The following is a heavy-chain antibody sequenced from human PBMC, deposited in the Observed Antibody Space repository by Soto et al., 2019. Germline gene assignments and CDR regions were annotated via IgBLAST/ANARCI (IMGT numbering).Heavy chain of an antibody. CDR3: SRDQVIVPTVTTRYYYYYGLEG. V-gene: IGHV3-21*01. CDR1: GFTFSSYS. CDR2: ISSSSSYI. Sequence: GGSLRLSCAASGFTFSSYSMNWVRQAPGKGLEWVSSISSSSSYIYYADSVKGRSTISRDNAKNSLYLQMNSLRAEDTAVYYCSRDQVIVPTVTTRYYYYYGLEGWGQGTTVTVSS. J-gene: IGHJ6*02. D-gene: IGHD4-17*01.